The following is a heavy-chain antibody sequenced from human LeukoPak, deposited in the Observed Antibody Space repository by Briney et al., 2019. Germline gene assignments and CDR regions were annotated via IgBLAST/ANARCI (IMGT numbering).Heavy chain of an antibody. CDR1: GFTFSSYS. CDR2: ISSSSSYI. Sequence: PGGSLRLSCAASGFTFSSYSMNWVRQAPGKGLEWVSSISSSSSYIYYADSVKGRFTISRDNAKNSLNLQMNSLRAEDTAVYYCARAPGVAAPYYYYGMDVWGQGTTVTVSS. J-gene: IGHJ6*02. CDR3: ARAPGVAAPYYYYGMDV. V-gene: IGHV3-21*01. D-gene: IGHD3-10*01.